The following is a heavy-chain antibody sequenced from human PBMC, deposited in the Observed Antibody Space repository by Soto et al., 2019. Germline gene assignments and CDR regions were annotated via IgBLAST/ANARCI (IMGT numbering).Heavy chain of an antibody. D-gene: IGHD1-26*01. Sequence: SDTLSLTCTVSGVSIRSTSDYWGLIGQPPGKDLEWIGNMFSSGSPYYNPSLKSRVTISIDTSKNQFSLKLSSVTAADTAVYYCARHVKSVLAATLFDYWGQGTLVS. J-gene: IGHJ4*02. V-gene: IGHV4-39*01. CDR2: MFSSGSP. CDR3: ARHVKSVLAATLFDY. CDR1: GVSIRSTSDY.